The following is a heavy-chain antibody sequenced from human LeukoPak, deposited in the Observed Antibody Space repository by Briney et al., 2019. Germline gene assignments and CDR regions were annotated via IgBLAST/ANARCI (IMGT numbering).Heavy chain of an antibody. CDR1: GFTFSNYD. D-gene: IGHD6-13*01. CDR3: ASSPAYSSSWYAIDN. Sequence: GGSLRLSCAASGFTFSNYDMHWVRQAAGKGLGWVSGIGTAGDTYYPGSVKGRFTISRENAKNSLYLQMNSLSAGDTAVYYCASSPAYSSSWYAIDNWGQGTLVTVS. V-gene: IGHV3-13*01. J-gene: IGHJ4*02. CDR2: IGTAGDT.